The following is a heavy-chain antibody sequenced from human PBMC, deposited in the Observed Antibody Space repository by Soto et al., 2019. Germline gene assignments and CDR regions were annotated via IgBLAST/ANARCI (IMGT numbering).Heavy chain of an antibody. CDR2: ISYHGVNK. J-gene: IGHJ5*02. D-gene: IGHD5-18*01. Sequence: QVQLVESGGGVVQTGTSLRLSCVASGFSFGSHAMHWVRQAPGKGLQWVAVISYHGVNKYYTDSVRGRFTVSRDNSKNTVYRQVDSLRSEDTGVYHCVRGGYLQNPGSDAWGQGTLVTVSS. CDR3: VRGGYLQNPGSDA. CDR1: GFSFGSHA. V-gene: IGHV3-30*04.